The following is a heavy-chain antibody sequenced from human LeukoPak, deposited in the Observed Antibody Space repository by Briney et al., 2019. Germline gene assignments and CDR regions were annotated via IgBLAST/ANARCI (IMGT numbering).Heavy chain of an antibody. J-gene: IGHJ4*02. CDR1: GFTFSSYS. CDR3: ARGDSGWYEYYFDY. CDR2: ISSSSSYI. Sequence: GGSLRLSSAASGFTFSSYSMNWVRQAPGKGLEWVSSISSSSSYIYYADSVKGRFTISRDNAKNSLHLQMNSLRAEDTAVYYCARGDSGWYEYYFDYWGQGTLVTVS. D-gene: IGHD6-19*01. V-gene: IGHV3-21*01.